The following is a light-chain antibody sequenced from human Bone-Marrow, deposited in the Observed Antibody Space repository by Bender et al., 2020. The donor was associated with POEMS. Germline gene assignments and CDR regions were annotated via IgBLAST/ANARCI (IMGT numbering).Light chain of an antibody. V-gene: IGLV3-1*01. CDR2: QDT. J-gene: IGLJ2*01. CDR3: QEWDTYSVI. CDR1: DLGAKY. Sequence: SYEATQPPSVSVSPGQTASITCSGDDLGAKYVAWFQQNPGQSPVLVIYQDTKRPLGIPERFSGSNSGNTATLTISGHQAMEEADYYCQEWDTYSVIFGGGTKLTVL.